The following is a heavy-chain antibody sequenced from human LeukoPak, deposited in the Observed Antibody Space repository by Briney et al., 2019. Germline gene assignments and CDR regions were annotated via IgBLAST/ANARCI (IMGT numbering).Heavy chain of an antibody. D-gene: IGHD2-2*02. J-gene: IGHJ4*02. CDR3: ARYRRDNTYFLDY. CDR2: IYDTGDA. CDR1: GVSINGHY. V-gene: IGHV4-59*11. Sequence: PSETLSLTCAVSGVSINGHYWSWIRQPPGERLEWIGYIYDTGDANYNPSLRSRVTMSVDTSNNQFSLTLRSATAADTAVYFCARYRRDNTYFLDYWGQGTLVTVFS.